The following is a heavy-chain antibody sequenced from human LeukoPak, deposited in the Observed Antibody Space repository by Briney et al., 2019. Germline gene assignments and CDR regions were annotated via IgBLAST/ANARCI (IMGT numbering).Heavy chain of an antibody. CDR1: GYTFTSYD. V-gene: IGHV1-8*03. J-gene: IGHJ5*02. CDR2: MNPNSGNT. Sequence: ASVKVSCKASGYTFTSYDINWVRQATGQGLEWMGWMNPNSGNTGYAQKFQGRVTITRNTSISTAYMELSSLRSEDTAVYYCARCSSTSCYRFRNWFDPWGQGTLGTVSS. CDR3: ARCSSTSCYRFRNWFDP. D-gene: IGHD2-2*02.